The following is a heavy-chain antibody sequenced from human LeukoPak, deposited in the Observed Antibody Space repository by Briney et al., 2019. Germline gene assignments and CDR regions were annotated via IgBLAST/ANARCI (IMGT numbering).Heavy chain of an antibody. CDR3: ARSKGSSWYGGAFDI. J-gene: IGHJ3*02. CDR1: GFTFSSYS. CDR2: ISSSCSYI. D-gene: IGHD6-13*01. V-gene: IGHV3-21*01. Sequence: PGGSLRLSCAASGFTFSSYSMNWVRQAPGKGLEWVSSISSSCSYIYYADSVKGRFTISRDNAKNSLYLQMNSLRAEDTAVYYCARSKGSSWYGGAFDIWGQGTMVTVSS.